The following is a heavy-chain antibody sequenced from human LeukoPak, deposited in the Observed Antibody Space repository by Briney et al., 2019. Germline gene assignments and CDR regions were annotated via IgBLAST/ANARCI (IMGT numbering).Heavy chain of an antibody. D-gene: IGHD4-17*01. J-gene: IGHJ3*02. Sequence: GASVKVSCKASGFTFTNSAMQWVRQARGQRLEWIGWIVVGSGNTNYAQKFQERVTITGDMSTSTAYMELSSLRSEDTAVYYCATPRDGDYQNDAFDIRGQGTMVTVSS. CDR1: GFTFTNSA. CDR2: IVVGSGNT. V-gene: IGHV1-58*02. CDR3: ATPRDGDYQNDAFDI.